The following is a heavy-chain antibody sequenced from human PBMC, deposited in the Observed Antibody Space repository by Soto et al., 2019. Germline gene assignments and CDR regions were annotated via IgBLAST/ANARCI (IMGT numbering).Heavy chain of an antibody. CDR3: ARDGCSSTSCYEEVPYY. V-gene: IGHV1-3*01. J-gene: IGHJ4*02. CDR1: GYTFTSYA. D-gene: IGHD2-2*01. Sequence: ASVKVSCKASGYTFTSYAMHWVRQAPGQRLEWMGWINAGNGNTKYSQKFQGRVTITRDTSASTAYMELSSLRSEDTAVYYCARDGCSSTSCYEEVPYYWGQGTLVTVSS. CDR2: INAGNGNT.